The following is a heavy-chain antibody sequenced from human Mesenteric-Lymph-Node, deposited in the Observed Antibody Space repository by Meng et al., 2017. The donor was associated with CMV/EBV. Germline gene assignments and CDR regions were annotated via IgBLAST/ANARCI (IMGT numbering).Heavy chain of an antibody. CDR1: GYTFTGQY. J-gene: IGHJ4*02. Sequence: ASVKVSCKASGYTFTGQYMHWVRQAPGQGLEWMGWINPNTDDTHYAQKFQGRVTMTRDTSISTVYMDLTGLRSDDTAVYYCARGGYGKFDYWGQGTLVTVSS. CDR3: ARGGYGKFDY. CDR2: INPNTDDT. D-gene: IGHD5-12*01. V-gene: IGHV1-2*02.